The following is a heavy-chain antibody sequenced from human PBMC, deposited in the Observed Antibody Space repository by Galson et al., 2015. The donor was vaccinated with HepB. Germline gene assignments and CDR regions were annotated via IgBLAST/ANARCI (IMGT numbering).Heavy chain of an antibody. D-gene: IGHD2-15*01. CDR2: IRSRAYGGTP. CDR3: TRWYLPWRVFDY. Sequence: SLRLSCAASGFTFGDYAMSWFRQAPGKGLEWVGFIRSRAYGGTPEFAASVKGRFTISRDDSKSIAYLQMNSLKTEDTAVYYCTRWYLPWRVFDYWGQGTLVPVSS. J-gene: IGHJ4*02. CDR1: GFTFGDYA. V-gene: IGHV3-49*03.